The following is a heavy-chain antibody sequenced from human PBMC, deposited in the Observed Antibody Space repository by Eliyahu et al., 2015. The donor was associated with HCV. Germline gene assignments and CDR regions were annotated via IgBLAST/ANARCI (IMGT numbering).Heavy chain of an antibody. D-gene: IGHD3-3*01. V-gene: IGHV5-51*01. J-gene: IGHJ4*02. CDR3: ARHEDGSAYYTRGATVGNSDY. CDR2: IYPGDSDT. Sequence: EVQLVQSGAEVKKPGESLKISCKGSGYRFSSYWIGWVRQMPGKGLEWMGIIYPGDSDTTYSPSFQGQVTISVDKSISTAYLQWSSLKASDTAMYYCARHEDGSAYYTRGATVGNSDYWAQGTLVTVSS. CDR1: GYRFSSYW.